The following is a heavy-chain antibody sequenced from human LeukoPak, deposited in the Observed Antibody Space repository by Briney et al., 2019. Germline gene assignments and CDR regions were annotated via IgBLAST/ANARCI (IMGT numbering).Heavy chain of an antibody. CDR1: GGSISSYY. Sequence: SETLSLTCTVSGGSISSYYWSWIRQPPGKGLEWIGYIFYSGRTSYNPSLKSRVTLSVDTSKNWFSLRLTSVTAADTAVYYCARDARSSSFPSYYYYYMDVWGKGTTVTVSS. J-gene: IGHJ6*03. CDR3: ARDARSSSFPSYYYYYMDV. CDR2: IFYSGRT. V-gene: IGHV4-59*01. D-gene: IGHD6-13*01.